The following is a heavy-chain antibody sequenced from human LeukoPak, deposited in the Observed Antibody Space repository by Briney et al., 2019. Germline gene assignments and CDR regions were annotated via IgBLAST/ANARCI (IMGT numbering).Heavy chain of an antibody. V-gene: IGHV1-46*01. CDR3: ARSLNQLPRGPYYFDY. Sequence: GASVKVSCKASGYTFTSYYMHWVRQAPGQGLEWMGIINPSGGSTSYAQKFQGRVTMTGDTSTSTVYMELSSLRSEDTAVYYCARSLNQLPRGPYYFDYWGQGTLVTVSS. CDR2: INPSGGST. J-gene: IGHJ4*02. D-gene: IGHD2-2*01. CDR1: GYTFTSYY.